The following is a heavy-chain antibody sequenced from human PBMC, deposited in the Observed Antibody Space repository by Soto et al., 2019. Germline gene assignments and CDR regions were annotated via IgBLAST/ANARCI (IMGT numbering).Heavy chain of an antibody. CDR2: IYTSGST. D-gene: IGHD2-2*01. J-gene: IGHJ6*02. V-gene: IGHV4-4*07. Sequence: KPSETLSLTCSVSGGSISSYYWSWIRQPAGKGLEWIGRIYTSGSTNYNPSLKSRVTMSVDTSKNQFSLKLSSVTAADTAVYYCAREDIVVVPAARYYYGMDVWGQGTTVTVSS. CDR3: AREDIVVVPAARYYYGMDV. CDR1: GGSISSYY.